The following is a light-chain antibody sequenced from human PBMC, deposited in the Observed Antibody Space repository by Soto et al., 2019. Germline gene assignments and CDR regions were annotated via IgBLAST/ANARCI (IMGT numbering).Light chain of an antibody. CDR3: QQSYTTPWT. J-gene: IGKJ1*01. CDR1: QSITSY. Sequence: DIQMTQSPSSLSASVGDRVTITCRASQSITSYLNWYQQKPGKAPQLLIYAASSLQSGVPSRFSGSGTGPDFTLTNSSLQPEDFATYFCQQSYTTPWTFGQGTKVEVK. CDR2: AAS. V-gene: IGKV1-39*01.